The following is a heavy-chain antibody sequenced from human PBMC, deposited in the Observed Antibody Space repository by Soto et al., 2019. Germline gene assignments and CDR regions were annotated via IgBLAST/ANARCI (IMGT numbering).Heavy chain of an antibody. CDR2: IYYSGRT. CDR1: GDSFSSGSYY. J-gene: IGHJ3*02. V-gene: IGHV4-39*01. D-gene: IGHD2-15*01. Sequence: SETLSLTCSVSGDSFSSGSYYWGWFRQPPGKGPDWFGNIYYSGRTYYNPSLKSRVTISVDTSKNQFSLKLSSVTAADTAVYYCARLQGGAFDIWGQGSMVTVSS. CDR3: ARLQGGAFDI.